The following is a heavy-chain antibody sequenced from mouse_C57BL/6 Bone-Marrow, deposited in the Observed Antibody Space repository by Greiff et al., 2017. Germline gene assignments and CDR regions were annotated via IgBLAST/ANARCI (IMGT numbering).Heavy chain of an antibody. V-gene: IGHV14-4*01. Sequence: EVQLQQSGAELVRPGASVKLSCTASGFNIKDDYMHWVKQRPEQGLEWIGWIDPENGDTAYASKFQGNATITADTSSHTAYLQLSSLTSEDTAVYYCTTHDGYRGQGTSVTVSA. D-gene: IGHD2-3*01. CDR1: GFNIKDDY. CDR2: IDPENGDT. J-gene: IGHJ4*01. CDR3: TTHDGY.